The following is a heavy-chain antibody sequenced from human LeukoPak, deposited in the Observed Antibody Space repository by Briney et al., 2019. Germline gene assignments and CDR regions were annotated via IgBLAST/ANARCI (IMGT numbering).Heavy chain of an antibody. CDR2: IYFSGST. CDR3: AGSGGYYNRFDP. CDR1: GDSISSSSYY. D-gene: IGHD2-15*01. J-gene: IGHJ5*02. Sequence: PSETLPLTCTISGDSISSSSYYWGWIRQPPGKGLEWIGSIYFSGSTYYNPSLTSRATISLDTSKNHFSLKLSSVTAADTAVYFCAGSGGYYNRFDPWGQGTLVTVSS. V-gene: IGHV4-39*07.